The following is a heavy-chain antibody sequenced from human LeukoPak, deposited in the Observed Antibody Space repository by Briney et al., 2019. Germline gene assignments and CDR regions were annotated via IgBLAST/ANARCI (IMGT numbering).Heavy chain of an antibody. J-gene: IGHJ3*02. CDR3: ARVEMATPDAFDI. D-gene: IGHD5-24*01. CDR1: GYSISSGYY. Sequence: SETLSLTCTVSGYSISSGYYWGWIRQPPGKGLEWIGSIYHSGSTYYNPSLKSRVTISVDMSKNQFSLKLSSVTAADTAVYYCARVEMATPDAFDIWGQGTMVTVSS. V-gene: IGHV4-38-2*02. CDR2: IYHSGST.